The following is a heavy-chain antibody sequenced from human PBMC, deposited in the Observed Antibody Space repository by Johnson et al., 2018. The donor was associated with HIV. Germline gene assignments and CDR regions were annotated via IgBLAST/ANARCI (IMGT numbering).Heavy chain of an antibody. CDR2: IWYDGSNK. V-gene: IGHV3-33*01. CDR1: GFTFSSYG. D-gene: IGHD3-22*01. CDR3: ARVVVITYHDAFDI. Sequence: QMLLVESGGGVVQPGRSLRLSCAASGFTFSSYGMHCVRQAPGKGLEWVAVIWYDGSNKYYADSVKGRFTISRDNSKNTLYLQMNSLRAEDTAVYYCARVVVITYHDAFDIWGQGTMVTVSS. J-gene: IGHJ3*02.